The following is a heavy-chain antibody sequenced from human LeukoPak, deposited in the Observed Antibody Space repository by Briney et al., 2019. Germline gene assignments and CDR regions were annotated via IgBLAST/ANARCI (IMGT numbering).Heavy chain of an antibody. CDR3: AAGYSSGWFAEYFHS. CDR2: IKTGDGTA. Sequence: ASVTVSCKASGYTFTSYAVHWVRQAAGQRPEWLGKIKTGDGTAEISEKFQGRVTFSRDTDATTAYMELSSLRSEDTAVYFCAAGYSSGWFAEYFHSWGQGTLVTVSS. D-gene: IGHD6-19*01. V-gene: IGHV1-3*04. J-gene: IGHJ1*01. CDR1: GYTFTSYA.